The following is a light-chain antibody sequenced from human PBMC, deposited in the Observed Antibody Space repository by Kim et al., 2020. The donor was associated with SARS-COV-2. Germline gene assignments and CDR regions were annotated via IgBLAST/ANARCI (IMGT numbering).Light chain of an antibody. V-gene: IGLV3-1*01. CDR3: QAWDSSTAV. J-gene: IGLJ2*01. CDR1: KLGDKY. CDR2: QDS. Sequence: GSPGQTASITCSGDKLGDKYACWYQQKPGQSTVLVIYQDSKRPSGIPERFSGSKSGNTATLTISGTQAMDEADYYCQAWDSSTAVFGGGTQLTVL.